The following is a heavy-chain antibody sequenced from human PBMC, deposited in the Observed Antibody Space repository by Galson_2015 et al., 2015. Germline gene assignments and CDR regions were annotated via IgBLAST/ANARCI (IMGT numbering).Heavy chain of an antibody. Sequence: SLRLSCAASGFIFSSYGMHWVRQAPGKGLEWVAVISYDGSNKYYADSVKGRFTISRDNSKNTLYLQMNSLRAEDTAVYHCAKAGEQWLLSRLYDYWGQGTLVIVSS. D-gene: IGHD6-19*01. CDR3: AKAGEQWLLSRLYDY. J-gene: IGHJ4*02. V-gene: IGHV3-30*18. CDR1: GFIFSSYG. CDR2: ISYDGSNK.